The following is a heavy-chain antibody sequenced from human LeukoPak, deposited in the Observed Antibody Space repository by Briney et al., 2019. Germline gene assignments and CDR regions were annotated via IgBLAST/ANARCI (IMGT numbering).Heavy chain of an antibody. J-gene: IGHJ4*02. Sequence: ASVKVSCKASGYTFTSYDINWVRQATGQGLEWMGWMNPNSGNTGYAQKFQGRVTMTRNTSISTAYMELSSLRSEDTAVYYCARAGHYDILTDDVELYYYDYWGQGTLVTVSS. CDR1: GYTFTSYD. CDR3: ARAGHYDILTDDVELYYYDY. CDR2: MNPNSGNT. V-gene: IGHV1-8*01. D-gene: IGHD3-9*01.